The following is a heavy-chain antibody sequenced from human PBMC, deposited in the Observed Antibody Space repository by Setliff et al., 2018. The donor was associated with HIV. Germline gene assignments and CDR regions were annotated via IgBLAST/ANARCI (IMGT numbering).Heavy chain of an antibody. Sequence: GESLKISCEASGYTFTNYWIGWVRQMPGKGLEWMGIIYPGDSDIIYSPSFQGQVTISADKSITTAYLQWSSLKASDTAIYYCARGVAALTASFDYWGQGSLVTVSS. J-gene: IGHJ4*02. D-gene: IGHD2-21*02. CDR2: IYPGDSDI. V-gene: IGHV5-51*01. CDR1: GYTFTNYW. CDR3: ARGVAALTASFDY.